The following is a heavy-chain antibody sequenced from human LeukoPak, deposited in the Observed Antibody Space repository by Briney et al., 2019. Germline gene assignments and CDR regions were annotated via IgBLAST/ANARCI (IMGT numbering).Heavy chain of an antibody. J-gene: IGHJ4*02. CDR3: ASRPVPSLGPLDY. CDR2: ISGSDDSP. CDR1: GFSLSHYA. Sequence: PGGSLRLSCAASGFSLSHYAMNWVRQAPGKGLEWGSAISGSDDSPHYADSVKGRFTISRDNSKNTLYLQMDSLRADDTAVYYCASRPVPSLGPLDYWGQGTLVTVSS. V-gene: IGHV3-23*01. D-gene: IGHD2-2*01.